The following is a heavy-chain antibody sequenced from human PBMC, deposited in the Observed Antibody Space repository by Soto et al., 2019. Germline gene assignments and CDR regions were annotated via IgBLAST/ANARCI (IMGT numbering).Heavy chain of an antibody. D-gene: IGHD3-22*01. CDR1: GFTFSSYG. Sequence: GGSLRLSCAASGFTFSSYGMHWVRQAPGKGLEWVAVIWYDGSNKYYADSVKGRFTISRDNSKNTLYLQMNSLRAEDTAVYYCAREGRYYDSSGYGSGAFDIWGQGTMVTVSS. J-gene: IGHJ3*02. CDR3: AREGRYYDSSGYGSGAFDI. V-gene: IGHV3-33*01. CDR2: IWYDGSNK.